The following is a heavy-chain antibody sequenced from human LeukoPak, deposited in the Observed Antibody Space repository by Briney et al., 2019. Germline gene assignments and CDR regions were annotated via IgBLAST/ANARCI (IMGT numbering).Heavy chain of an antibody. Sequence: PGRSLRLSCAASGFTFSSYAMSWVRQAPGKGLEWVSAISGSGGSTYYADSVKGRFTISRDNSKNTLYLQMNSLRAEDTAVYYCAKITMVRGVIKDWGQGTLVTVSS. D-gene: IGHD3-10*01. CDR3: AKITMVRGVIKD. J-gene: IGHJ4*02. CDR2: ISGSGGST. CDR1: GFTFSSYA. V-gene: IGHV3-23*01.